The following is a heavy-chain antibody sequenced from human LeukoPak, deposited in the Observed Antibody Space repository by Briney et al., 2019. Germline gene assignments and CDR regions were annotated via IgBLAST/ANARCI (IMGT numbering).Heavy chain of an antibody. Sequence: GGSLRLSCAASGFTFDDYAMHWVRQAPGKGLEWISRIGWDGNNVAYADSVKGRFIISRDNAKSSLYLHMNSLRAEDTAFYYCAKDKSRDLPSAFDSWGQGTLVTVSS. CDR3: AKDKSRDLPSAFDS. D-gene: IGHD2-21*02. J-gene: IGHJ4*02. CDR2: IGWDGNNV. CDR1: GFTFDDYA. V-gene: IGHV3-9*01.